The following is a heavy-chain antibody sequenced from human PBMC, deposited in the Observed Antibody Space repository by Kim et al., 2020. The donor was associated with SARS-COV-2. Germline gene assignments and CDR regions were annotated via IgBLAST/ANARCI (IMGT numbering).Heavy chain of an antibody. D-gene: IGHD1-26*01. J-gene: IGHJ4*02. CDR3: ARVIVLQEVDY. V-gene: IGHV4-30-2*05. Sequence: YTKPSPKSRVTTSVDAAKNQFSLKLSSVTAADTAVYYCARVIVLQEVDYWGQGTLVTVSS.